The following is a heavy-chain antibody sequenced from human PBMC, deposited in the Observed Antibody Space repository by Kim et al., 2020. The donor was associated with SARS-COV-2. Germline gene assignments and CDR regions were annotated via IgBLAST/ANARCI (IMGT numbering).Heavy chain of an antibody. Sequence: GGSLRLSCAASGFRFRDYYMFWIRQAPGKGLEWVSYISSINAVNYAESVKGRFAISRDNAKNSVYLQMNNLRADDTGVYYCARDYADSGYSYDNYFSTYMDVWGKGTAVTVSS. CDR3: ARDYADSGYSYDNYFSTYMDV. J-gene: IGHJ6*03. CDR2: ISSINAV. V-gene: IGHV3-11*01. D-gene: IGHD5-18*01. CDR1: GFRFRDYY.